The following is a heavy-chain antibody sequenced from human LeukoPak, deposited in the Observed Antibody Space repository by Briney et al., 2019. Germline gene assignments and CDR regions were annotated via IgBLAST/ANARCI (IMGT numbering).Heavy chain of an antibody. CDR2: ITPIFGTA. Sequence: SVKVSCKASGGTFSSYAISWVRQAPGQGLEWMGGITPIFGTANYAQKFQGRVTITADESTSTAYMELSSLRSEDTAVYYCARESPGVVVTSKYNWFDPWGQGTLVTVSS. CDR3: ARESPGVVVTSKYNWFDP. V-gene: IGHV1-69*13. J-gene: IGHJ5*02. D-gene: IGHD2-21*02. CDR1: GGTFSSYA.